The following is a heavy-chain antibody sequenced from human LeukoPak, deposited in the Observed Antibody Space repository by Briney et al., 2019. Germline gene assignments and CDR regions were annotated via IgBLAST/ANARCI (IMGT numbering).Heavy chain of an antibody. CDR1: GGSISSYY. D-gene: IGHD2-21*01. J-gene: IGHJ4*02. Sequence: SETLSLTCSVSGGSISSYYWSWIRQRPGKGLEWIGYIYDSGSTNYKSPLKSRVTISVDTSKYQCSLRLSSVTAADTAVYYCARGLNYGGGGYYFDSWGPGTLVTVSS. CDR2: IYDSGST. V-gene: IGHV4-59*12. CDR3: ARGLNYGGGGYYFDS.